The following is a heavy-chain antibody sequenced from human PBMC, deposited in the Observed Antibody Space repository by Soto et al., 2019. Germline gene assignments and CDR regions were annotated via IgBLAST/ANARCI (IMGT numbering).Heavy chain of an antibody. CDR3: ARGILWFGELSDYYYGMDV. J-gene: IGHJ6*02. CDR1: GYTFTSYG. Sequence: QVQLVQSGAEVKKPGASVKVSCKASGYTFTSYGISWVRQAPGQGLEWMGWISAYNGNTNYAQKLQGRVTMTTDTATSTAYMELRSLRSDDTAVYYCARGILWFGELSDYYYGMDVWGQGTTVTVSS. V-gene: IGHV1-18*01. D-gene: IGHD3-10*01. CDR2: ISAYNGNT.